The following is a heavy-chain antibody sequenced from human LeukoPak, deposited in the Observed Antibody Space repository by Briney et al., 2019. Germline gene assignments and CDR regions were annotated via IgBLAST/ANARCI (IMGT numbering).Heavy chain of an antibody. Sequence: SETLSLTCTVSGGSISSSSYYWSWIRQPAGKGLEWIGRVYTSGTTKYNPSLKSRVTMSVDTSKNQFSLKLSSVTAADTAVYYCARHPPRGSYFEYWGQGTLVTVSS. V-gene: IGHV4-61*02. CDR3: ARHPPRGSYFEY. CDR2: VYTSGTT. CDR1: GGSISSSSYY. J-gene: IGHJ4*02.